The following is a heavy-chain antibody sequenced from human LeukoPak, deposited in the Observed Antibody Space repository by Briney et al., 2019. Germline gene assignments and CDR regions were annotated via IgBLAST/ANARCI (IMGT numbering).Heavy chain of an antibody. CDR1: GFTFSSYS. J-gene: IGHJ4*02. D-gene: IGHD6-13*01. CDR3: ARDSRQQLAVDY. Sequence: PGGSLRLSCAASGFTFSSYSMNWVRQAPGKGLEWVSYISISSTTIYYADSVKGRFTIPRDNAKNSLSLQMNSLRAEDTAVYYCARDSRQQLAVDYWGQGTLVTVSS. CDR2: ISISSTTI. V-gene: IGHV3-48*01.